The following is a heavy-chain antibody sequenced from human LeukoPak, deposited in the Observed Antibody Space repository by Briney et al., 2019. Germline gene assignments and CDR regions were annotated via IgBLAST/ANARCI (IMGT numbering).Heavy chain of an antibody. CDR2: IYYSGST. CDR1: GGSISSGNYY. CDR3: ARRGYSYDYFDY. D-gene: IGHD5-18*01. Sequence: SETLSLTCTVSGGSISSGNYYWGWIRQPPGKGLEWVGNIYYSGSTYYNPSLKSRVTISVDTSKNQFSLKLSSVTAADTAVYYCARRGYSYDYFDYWGQGTLVTVSS. V-gene: IGHV4-39*01. J-gene: IGHJ4*02.